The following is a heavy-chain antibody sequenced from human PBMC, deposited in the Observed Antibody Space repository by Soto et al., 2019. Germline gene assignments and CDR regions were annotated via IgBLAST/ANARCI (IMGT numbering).Heavy chain of an antibody. CDR3: AKDQFTSTLYYYYYGMDV. J-gene: IGHJ6*02. V-gene: IGHV3-43*01. CDR1: GFTFDDYT. CDR2: ISWDGGST. Sequence: GGSLRLSCAASGFTFDDYTMHWVRQAPGKGLEWVSLISWDGGSTYYADSVKGRFTISRDNSKNSLYLQMNSLRTEDTALYYCAKDQFTSTLYYYYYGMDVWGQGTTVTVSS.